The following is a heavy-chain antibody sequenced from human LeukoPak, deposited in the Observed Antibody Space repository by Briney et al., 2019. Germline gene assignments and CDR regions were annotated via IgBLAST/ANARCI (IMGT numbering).Heavy chain of an antibody. J-gene: IGHJ4*02. V-gene: IGHV3-7*04. CDR2: IKQVGSAK. CDR3: ARDRGGILDF. D-gene: IGHD3-10*01. Sequence: GSLRLSCAASGFTFSSYWMAWVRQAPGKGLEWVANIKQVGSAKNYVDSVRGRFTISRDNAKSSLELQMNSLRVEDTAVYYCARDRGGILDFWGQGTLVTVSS. CDR1: GFTFSSYW.